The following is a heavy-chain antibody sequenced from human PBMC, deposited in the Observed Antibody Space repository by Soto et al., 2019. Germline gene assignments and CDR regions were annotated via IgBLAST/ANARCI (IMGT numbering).Heavy chain of an antibody. V-gene: IGHV3-23*01. CDR2: ISGSGGST. Sequence: GGSLRLSCAASGFTFSSYAMSWVRQAPGKGPEWVPAISGSGGSTYYADSVKGRFTISRDNSKNTLYLQMNSLRAEDMAVYYCAKTEWELSSYYFDYWGQGTLVTVSS. J-gene: IGHJ4*02. CDR1: GFTFSSYA. CDR3: AKTEWELSSYYFDY. D-gene: IGHD1-26*01.